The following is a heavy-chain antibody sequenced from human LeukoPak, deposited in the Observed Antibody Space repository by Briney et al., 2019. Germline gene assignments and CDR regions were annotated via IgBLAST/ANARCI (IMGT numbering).Heavy chain of an antibody. V-gene: IGHV3-30*18. D-gene: IGHD5-18*01. CDR3: AKEGYSYGSTGGFDY. J-gene: IGHJ4*02. CDR1: GFTFSSYG. CDR2: ISYDGSNK. Sequence: PGGSLRLSCAASGFTFSSYGTHWVRQAPGKGLEWVAVISYDGSNKYYADSVKGRFTISRDNSKNTLYLQMNSLRAEDTAVYYCAKEGYSYGSTGGFDYWGQGTLVTVSS.